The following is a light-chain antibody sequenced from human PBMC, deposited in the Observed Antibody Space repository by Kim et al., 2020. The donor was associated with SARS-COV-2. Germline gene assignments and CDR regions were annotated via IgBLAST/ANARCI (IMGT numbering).Light chain of an antibody. Sequence: DIQMTQSPSTLSASVGDRVTITCRASQSISSWLAWYQQKPGKAPKLLIYKASNLESGVPSRFSGSGSGTEFTLTISSLQPDDFATYYCQQYNNYYPYTFGQGTKLEI. CDR3: QQYNNYYPYT. CDR1: QSISSW. CDR2: KAS. J-gene: IGKJ2*01. V-gene: IGKV1-5*03.